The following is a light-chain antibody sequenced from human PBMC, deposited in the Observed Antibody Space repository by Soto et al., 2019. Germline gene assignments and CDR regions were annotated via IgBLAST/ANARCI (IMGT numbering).Light chain of an antibody. Sequence: QSALTQPRSVSGSPGQSVTISCTGTSSDVDGYNYVSWYDQHPGKAPKGLIYDVSERPSGVPDRFSGSKSGNTASLTISGLQAEDEADYYCCSNAGSYEVFGGGTKLTVL. J-gene: IGLJ2*01. V-gene: IGLV2-11*01. CDR3: CSNAGSYEV. CDR2: DVS. CDR1: SSDVDGYNY.